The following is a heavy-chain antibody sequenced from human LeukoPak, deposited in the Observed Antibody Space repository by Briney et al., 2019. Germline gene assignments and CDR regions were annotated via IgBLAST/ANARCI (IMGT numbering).Heavy chain of an antibody. V-gene: IGHV4-34*01. CDR2: INHSGNT. D-gene: IGHD3-22*01. J-gene: IGHJ4*02. CDR3: ASDGYYYDSSGYYQPLGY. Sequence: PSETLSLTCAVSGYSISSGYYWSWIRQPPGKGLEWIGEINHSGNTNYNPSLKSRVTISVDTSKNQFSLKLSSVTAADTAVYYCASDGYYYDSSGYYQPLGYWGQGTLVTVSS. CDR1: GYSISSGYY.